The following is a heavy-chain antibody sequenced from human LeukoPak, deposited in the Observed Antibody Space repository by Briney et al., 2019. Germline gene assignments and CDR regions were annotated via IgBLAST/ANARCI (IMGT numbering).Heavy chain of an antibody. Sequence: SGGSLRLSCAASGFTFSSSAMNWVRQAPGKGLEWVSGISVSGGSTYYADSVKGRFTISRDNSKNTVFLQMNSLRAEDTAVYYCAKEGKTRNWNYFQAKPVYWGQGTLVTVPS. CDR2: ISVSGGST. CDR1: GFTFSSSA. CDR3: AKEGKTRNWNYFQAKPVY. J-gene: IGHJ4*02. D-gene: IGHD1-7*01. V-gene: IGHV3-23*01.